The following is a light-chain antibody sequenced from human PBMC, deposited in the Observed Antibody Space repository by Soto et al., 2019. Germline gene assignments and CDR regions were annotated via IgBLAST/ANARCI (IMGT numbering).Light chain of an antibody. J-gene: IGKJ1*01. CDR3: QQYAKAPLT. Sequence: EVVLTQSPGTLSLSPGERATLSCRASQSVSSSYLAWYQQKPGQAPRLLIYGASSRATGIPDRFSGSGSGTDFTLTISRLEPEDFAVYYCQQYAKAPLTFGQATTVDI. V-gene: IGKV3-20*01. CDR2: GAS. CDR1: QSVSSSY.